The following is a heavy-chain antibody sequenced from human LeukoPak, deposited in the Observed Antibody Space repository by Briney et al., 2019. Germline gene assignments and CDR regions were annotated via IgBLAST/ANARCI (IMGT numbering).Heavy chain of an antibody. CDR2: IKQDGNEK. D-gene: IGHD6-19*01. CDR1: GFTFSSHW. Sequence: GGSLRLSCAASGFTFSSHWMSWVRQAPGKGLEWVANIKQDGNEKYYVDSVRGRFTISRDNANNSLYLQMNRPRAEDTAVYYCARGNPGIVVSGTPPPRYYYMDVWGKGTTVTVSS. J-gene: IGHJ6*03. CDR3: ARGNPGIVVSGTPPPRYYYMDV. V-gene: IGHV3-7*01.